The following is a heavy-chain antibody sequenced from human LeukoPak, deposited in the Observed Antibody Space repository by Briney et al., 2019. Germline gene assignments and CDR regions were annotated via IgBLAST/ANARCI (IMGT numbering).Heavy chain of an antibody. CDR2: ISSSSSYI. CDR1: GFTFSSYS. D-gene: IGHD4-23*01. J-gene: IGHJ3*02. V-gene: IGHV3-21*01. Sequence: GGSLRLSCAVSGFTFSSYSMNWVRQAPGKGLEWVSSISSSSSYIYYADSVKGRFTISRDNAKNSLYLQMNSLRAEDTAVYYCARGGYGGDLAFDIWGQGTMVTVSS. CDR3: ARGGYGGDLAFDI.